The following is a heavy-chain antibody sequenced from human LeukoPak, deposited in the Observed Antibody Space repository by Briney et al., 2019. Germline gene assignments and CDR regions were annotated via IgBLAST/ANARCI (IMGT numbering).Heavy chain of an antibody. CDR1: GFSFSNYW. V-gene: IGHV3-7*04. D-gene: IGHD7-27*01. CDR3: ARHNLGSFDI. CDR2: IKRDGIEK. Sequence: PGESLRLSCAASGFSFSNYWMNWVRQAPGKGLEWVANIKRDGIEKYYMDSVKGRFTISRDNAKNSLYLQMNSLRVEDTAVYYCARHNLGSFDIWGQGTMVTVSS. J-gene: IGHJ3*02.